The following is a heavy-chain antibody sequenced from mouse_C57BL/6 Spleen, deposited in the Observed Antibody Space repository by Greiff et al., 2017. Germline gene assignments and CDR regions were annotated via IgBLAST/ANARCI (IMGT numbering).Heavy chain of an antibody. D-gene: IGHD4-1*01. CDR3: ARDLLTGPFAY. CDR2: SRNKANDYTT. J-gene: IGHJ3*01. CDR1: GFTFSDFY. V-gene: IGHV7-1*01. Sequence: EVMLVESGGGLVQSGRSLRLSCATSGFTFSDFYMEWVRQAPGKGLEWIAASRNKANDYTTEYSASVKGRFIVSRDTSQSILYLQMNALRAEDTAIYYCARDLLTGPFAYWGQGTLVTVSA.